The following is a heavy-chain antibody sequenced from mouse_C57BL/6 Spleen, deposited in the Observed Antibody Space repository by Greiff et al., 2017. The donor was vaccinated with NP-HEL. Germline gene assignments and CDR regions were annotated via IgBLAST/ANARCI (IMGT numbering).Heavy chain of an antibody. Sequence: EVKLMESGEGLVKPGGSLKLSCAASGFTFSSYAMSWVRQTPEKRLEWVAYISSGGDYIYYADTVKGRFTISRDNARNTLYLQMSSLKSEDTAMYYCTRVNYGSSSYWYFDVWGTGTTVTVSS. J-gene: IGHJ1*03. CDR3: TRVNYGSSSYWYFDV. CDR1: GFTFSSYA. CDR2: ISSGGDYI. D-gene: IGHD1-1*01. V-gene: IGHV5-9-1*02.